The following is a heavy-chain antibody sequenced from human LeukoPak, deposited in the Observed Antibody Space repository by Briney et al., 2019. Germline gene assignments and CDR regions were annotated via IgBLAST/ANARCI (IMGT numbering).Heavy chain of an antibody. CDR1: GFTFSSYA. CDR2: ISGSGGST. J-gene: IGHJ4*02. CDR3: AKDGGGRGDAYDPNFDF. Sequence: PGGSLRLSCAASGFTFSSYAMSWVRQAPGKGLEWVSAISGSGGSTYYADSVKGRFTISRDNSKNTLYLQMNSLRAEDTAVYYCAKDGGGRGDAYDPNFDFWGQGTLVTVSS. V-gene: IGHV3-23*01. D-gene: IGHD5-24*01.